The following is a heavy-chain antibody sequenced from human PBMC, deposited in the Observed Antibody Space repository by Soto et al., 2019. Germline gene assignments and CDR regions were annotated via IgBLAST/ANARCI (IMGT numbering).Heavy chain of an antibody. CDR2: INGDGSKI. V-gene: IGHV3-48*02. D-gene: IGHD2-21*02. J-gene: IGHJ4*02. CDR1: GFSFRSFS. CDR3: AREATPVVTPWVFDY. Sequence: QPGGSLRLSCAASGFSFRSFSMNWVRQAPGKGLEWVSYINGDGSKIFYADSVKGRFTISRDNNKDLLYLQMNSLTDDDTAVYYCAREATPVVTPWVFDYWGRGTLVTVSS.